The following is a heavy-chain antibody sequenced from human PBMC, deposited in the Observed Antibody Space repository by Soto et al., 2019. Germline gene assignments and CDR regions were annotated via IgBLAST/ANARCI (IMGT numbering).Heavy chain of an antibody. CDR1: GGSVTTSVYY. V-gene: IGHV4-39*02. CDR2: VYYSGTT. J-gene: IGHJ5*02. CDR3: ARAQFYSGSGNFHNLMFDP. Sequence: SETLSLTCTVSGGSVTTSVYYWGWIRQPPGKGLEWIGSVYYSGTTSYNPSLKSRLTISVDTSKNHFSLTLNSVTAADTAVYYCARAQFYSGSGNFHNLMFDPWGQGTQVTVSS. D-gene: IGHD3-10*01.